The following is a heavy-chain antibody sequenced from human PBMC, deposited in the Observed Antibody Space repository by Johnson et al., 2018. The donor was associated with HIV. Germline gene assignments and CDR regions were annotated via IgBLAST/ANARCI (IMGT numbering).Heavy chain of an antibody. CDR3: AKDKQPGNGRYDALDI. Sequence: VQLVESGGGLVQPGGSLRLSCAASGFTVSNYYMTWVRQSPGKGLEWVSVIYSGGSTYYADSVKGRFTLSRDTSKNTLYLQMNSLRAEDTAVYSCAKDKQPGNGRYDALDIWGQGTTVIVSS. CDR2: IYSGGST. J-gene: IGHJ3*02. V-gene: IGHV3-66*01. D-gene: IGHD1-1*01. CDR1: GFTVSNYY.